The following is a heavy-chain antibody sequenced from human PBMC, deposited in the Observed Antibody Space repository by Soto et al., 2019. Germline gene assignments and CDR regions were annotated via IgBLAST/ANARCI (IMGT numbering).Heavy chain of an antibody. J-gene: IGHJ4*02. Sequence: PSETLSLTGTVSGGSISSYYWSWIRQPPGKGLEWIGYIYYSGSTNYNPSLKSRVTISVDTSKNQFSLKLSSVTAADTAVYYCARFDPYYFDYPGQGTQVTVSS. CDR1: GGSISSYY. D-gene: IGHD3-9*01. V-gene: IGHV4-59*01. CDR2: IYYSGST. CDR3: ARFDPYYFDY.